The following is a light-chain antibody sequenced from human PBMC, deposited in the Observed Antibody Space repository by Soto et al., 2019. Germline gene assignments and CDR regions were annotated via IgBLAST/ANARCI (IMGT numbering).Light chain of an antibody. V-gene: IGKV4-1*01. CDR2: WAS. CDR1: QSVLYSSNNKNY. Sequence: DIVMTQSPDSLAVSLGERATINCKSSQSVLYSSNNKNYLAWYQQKPGQPPTLLIYWASTRESVVPDRFRGSGYGTDSTLTISSLQAEDVAVYYCQQYYSTPRTFGQGTKVEIK. J-gene: IGKJ1*01. CDR3: QQYYSTPRT.